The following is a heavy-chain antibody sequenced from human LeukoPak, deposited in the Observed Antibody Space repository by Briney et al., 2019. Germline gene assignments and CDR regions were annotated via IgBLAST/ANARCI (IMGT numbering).Heavy chain of an antibody. CDR2: IYYSGTT. J-gene: IGHJ4*02. D-gene: IGHD3-22*01. CDR1: GGSFSGYY. Sequence: SETLSLTCAVYGGSFSGYYWGWIRQPPGKGLEWIGCIYYSGTTYYNPSLKSRVTISVDTSKNQFSLRLSSVAAADTAVYYCASSLGDYYDSSASGGYWGQGTLVTVSS. CDR3: ASSLGDYYDSSASGGY. V-gene: IGHV4-34*01.